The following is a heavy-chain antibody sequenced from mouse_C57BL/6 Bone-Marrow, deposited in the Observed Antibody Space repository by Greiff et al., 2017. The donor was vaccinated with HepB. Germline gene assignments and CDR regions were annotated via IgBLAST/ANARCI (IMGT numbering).Heavy chain of an antibody. V-gene: IGHV1-4*01. D-gene: IGHD2-3*01. J-gene: IGHJ3*01. CDR3: ASYDGYLSWFAY. CDR1: GYTFTSYT. Sequence: QVQLKESGAELARPGASVKMSCKASGYTFTSYTMHWVKQRPGQGLEWIGYINPSSGYTKYNQKFKDKATLTADKSSSTAYMQLSSLTSEDSAVYYCASYDGYLSWFAYWGQGTLVTVSA. CDR2: INPSSGYT.